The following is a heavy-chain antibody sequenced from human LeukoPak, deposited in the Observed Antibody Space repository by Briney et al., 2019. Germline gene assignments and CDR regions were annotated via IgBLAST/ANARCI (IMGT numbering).Heavy chain of an antibody. J-gene: IGHJ4*02. CDR1: GYTFTDYY. CDR3: ARLTYVGSGYPFDY. Sequence: ASVKVSRKASGYTFTDYYMHWVRQAPGQGLEWMGWINPSGGGTNYAQSFQGRVTMARDTSITTAFMELSRLISDDTAVYYCARLTYVGSGYPFDYWGQGTLVTVSS. V-gene: IGHV1-2*02. D-gene: IGHD3-22*01. CDR2: INPSGGGT.